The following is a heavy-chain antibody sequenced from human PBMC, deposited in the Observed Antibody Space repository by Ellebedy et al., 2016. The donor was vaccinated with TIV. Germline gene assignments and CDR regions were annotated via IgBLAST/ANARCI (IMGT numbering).Heavy chain of an antibody. V-gene: IGHV3-33*06. CDR1: GFTFSSYG. J-gene: IGHJ6*04. Sequence: GESLKISXAASGFTFSSYGMHWVRQAPGKGLEWVAVIWYDGSNKYYADSVKGRFTISRDNSKNTLYLQMNSLRAEDTAVYYCAKGYSGYEIYYYYGMDVWGKGTTVTVSS. CDR3: AKGYSGYEIYYYYGMDV. D-gene: IGHD5-12*01. CDR2: IWYDGSNK.